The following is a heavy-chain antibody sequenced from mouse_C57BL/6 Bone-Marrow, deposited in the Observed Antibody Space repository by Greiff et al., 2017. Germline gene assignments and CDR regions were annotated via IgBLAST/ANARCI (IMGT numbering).Heavy chain of an antibody. V-gene: IGHV14-3*01. J-gene: IGHJ4*01. CDR1: GFNIKNTY. CDR3: ARYYYGSSSYAMDY. Sequence: VQLQQSVAELVRPGASVKLSCTASGFNIKNTYMHWVKQRPEQGLEWIGRIDPANGNTKYAPKFQGKDTITSDTSSTTASLQLRSLTSEDTAIYYCARYYYGSSSYAMDYWGQGTSVTVSS. CDR2: IDPANGNT. D-gene: IGHD1-1*01.